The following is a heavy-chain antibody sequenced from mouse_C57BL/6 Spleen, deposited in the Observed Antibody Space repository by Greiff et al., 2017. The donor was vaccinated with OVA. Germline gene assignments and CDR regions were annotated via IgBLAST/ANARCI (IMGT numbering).Heavy chain of an antibody. D-gene: IGHD3-3*01. J-gene: IGHJ3*01. Sequence: QVQLQQSGAELVRPGASVKLSCKASGYTFTDYYMNWVKQRPGQGLEWIATIYPGNGNTYYNEKFKGKATLTAETSSSTAYMQLSSLTTEDSAVYFCAREGDSTDYRFAYWGQGTLVTVSA. CDR2: IYPGNGNT. V-gene: IGHV1-76*01. CDR3: AREGDSTDYRFAY. CDR1: GYTFTDYY.